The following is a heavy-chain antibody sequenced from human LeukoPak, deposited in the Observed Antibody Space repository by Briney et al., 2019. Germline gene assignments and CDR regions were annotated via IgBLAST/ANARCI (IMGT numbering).Heavy chain of an antibody. CDR1: GGSISSGSYY. V-gene: IGHV4-61*02. J-gene: IGHJ6*03. Sequence: SQTLSLTCTVSGGSISSGSYYWSWLRQPAGKGLEWIGRIYTSGSTNYNPSLKSRVTISVDTSKNQFSLKLSSVTAADTAVYYCARDYQFWSGYLHYYYYYMDVWGKGTTVTVSS. CDR2: IYTSGST. D-gene: IGHD3-3*01. CDR3: ARDYQFWSGYLHYYYYYMDV.